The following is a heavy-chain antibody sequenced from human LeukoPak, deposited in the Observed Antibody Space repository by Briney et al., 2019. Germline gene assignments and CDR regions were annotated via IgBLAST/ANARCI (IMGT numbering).Heavy chain of an antibody. D-gene: IGHD3-10*01. Sequence: PSETPSLTCTLSGGSISTYYWSWIRQPPGKGLEWIGYIYHSGSTNYNPSLKSRVTISVDTSKNQFSLKLSSVTAADTAVYYCARSGWFGEFSPNYYGMDVWGQGTTVTVSS. CDR2: IYHSGST. J-gene: IGHJ6*02. CDR1: GGSISTYY. V-gene: IGHV4-59*01. CDR3: ARSGWFGEFSPNYYGMDV.